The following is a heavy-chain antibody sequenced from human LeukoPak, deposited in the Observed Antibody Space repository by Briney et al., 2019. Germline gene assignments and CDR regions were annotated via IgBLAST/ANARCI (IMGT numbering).Heavy chain of an antibody. CDR1: GGSISSYY. CDR3: ARCSSSWSGVGFDY. CDR2: IYYSGST. D-gene: IGHD6-13*01. V-gene: IGHV4-59*01. J-gene: IGHJ4*02. Sequence: SETLSLTCIVSGGSISSYYWSWIRQPPGKGLEWIGYIYYSGSTNYNPSLKSRVTISVDTSKNQFSLKLSSVTAADTAVYYCARCSSSWSGVGFDYWGQGTLVTVSS.